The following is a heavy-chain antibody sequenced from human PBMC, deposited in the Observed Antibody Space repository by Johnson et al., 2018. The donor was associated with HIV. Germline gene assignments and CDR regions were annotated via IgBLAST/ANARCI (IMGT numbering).Heavy chain of an antibody. V-gene: IGHV3-33*06. CDR3: AKTAAADAFDI. CDR1: GFIFNNYG. J-gene: IGHJ3*02. Sequence: QEQLVESGGGVVQPGRSLRLSCATSGFIFNNYGMHWVRQAPGKGLEWVAVIWYDGSNKYYADSVKGRFTISRDNSKNTLYLQMNSLRAEDTAVYYCAKTAAADAFDIWGQGTMVTVSS. D-gene: IGHD2-2*01. CDR2: IWYDGSNK.